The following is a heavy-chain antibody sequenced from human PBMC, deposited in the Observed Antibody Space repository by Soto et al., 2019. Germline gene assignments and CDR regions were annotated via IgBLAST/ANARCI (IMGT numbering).Heavy chain of an antibody. V-gene: IGHV4-39*01. CDR3: ARRSAYYDSSGYYYYYGMDV. D-gene: IGHD3-22*01. Sequence: QLQLQESGPGLVKPSETLSLTCTVSGGSISSSSYYWGWIRQPPGKGLEWIGSIYYSGSTYYNPSLKSRVTISVDTSKNQFSLKLSSVTAADTAVYYCARRSAYYDSSGYYYYYGMDVWGQGTTVTVSS. J-gene: IGHJ6*02. CDR1: GGSISSSSYY. CDR2: IYYSGST.